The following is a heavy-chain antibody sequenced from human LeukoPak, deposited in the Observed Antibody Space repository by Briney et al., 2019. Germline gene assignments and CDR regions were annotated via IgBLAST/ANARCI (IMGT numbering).Heavy chain of an antibody. Sequence: GASVKVSCKASGGTFSSYAISWVRQAPGQGLEWMGGIIPIFGTANYAQKFQGRVTITADESTSTAYMELSSLRSEDTAVYYCARSVVVTADTQYYFDYWGQGTLVTVSS. D-gene: IGHD2-21*02. V-gene: IGHV1-69*13. CDR2: IIPIFGTA. CDR3: ARSVVVTADTQYYFDY. J-gene: IGHJ4*02. CDR1: GGTFSSYA.